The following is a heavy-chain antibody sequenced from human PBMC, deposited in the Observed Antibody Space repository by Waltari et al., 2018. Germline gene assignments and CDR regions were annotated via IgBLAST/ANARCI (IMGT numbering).Heavy chain of an antibody. CDR3: ATYIGASVGTAAFDV. CDR2: GSYSGTT. Sequence: QLQLQESGPRLVRPSETLSLICRVSGVSITSNRHYWAWIRQSPGQGLGWIGTGSYSGTTYISPSLKSRVSVSRDTSKNQVSLILGSVTAADMAVYYCATYIGASVGTAAFDVWGQGTMVTVSS. V-gene: IGHV4-39*01. J-gene: IGHJ3*01. D-gene: IGHD5-12*01. CDR1: GVSITSNRHY.